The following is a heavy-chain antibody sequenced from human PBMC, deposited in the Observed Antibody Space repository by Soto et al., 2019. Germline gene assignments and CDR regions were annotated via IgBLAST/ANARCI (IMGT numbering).Heavy chain of an antibody. Sequence: QVTLKESGPVLVKPTETLTLTCTVSGFSLSNARMGVSWIRQPPGKALEWLAHIFPNDEKSYSTYLKSSLTTAKDTSNSQVVHTMTTIDPEHTDEYYCALIVRDGTEYWGLGKLITASS. CDR2: IFPNDEK. CDR3: ALIVRDGTEY. CDR1: GFSLSNARMG. D-gene: IGHD2-15*01. V-gene: IGHV2-26*01. J-gene: IGHJ4*02.